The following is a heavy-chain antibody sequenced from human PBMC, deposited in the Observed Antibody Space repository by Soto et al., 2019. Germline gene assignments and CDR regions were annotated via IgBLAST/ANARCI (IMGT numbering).Heavy chain of an antibody. D-gene: IGHD2-21*02. J-gene: IGHJ6*02. V-gene: IGHV3-23*01. Sequence: GHPGGSLRLSCTASGFIFSTYAMNWVRQAPGKGLEWVSAISNSGGSTYYPESVRGRFTISRDNSKNTLYLQMNSLRAEDTAVYYCARDILCGGDCYDDYYYYYGMDVWGQGTTVTVS. CDR2: ISNSGGST. CDR3: ARDILCGGDCYDDYYYYYGMDV. CDR1: GFIFSTYA.